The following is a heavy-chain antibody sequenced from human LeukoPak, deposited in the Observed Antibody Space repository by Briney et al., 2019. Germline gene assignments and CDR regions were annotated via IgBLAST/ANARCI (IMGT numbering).Heavy chain of an antibody. CDR2: IYYSGST. Sequence: SETLSLTCTVSGGSIRSYYWSWIRQPPGKGLEWIGYIYYSGSTNYNPSLKSRVTISVDTSKNQFSLKLSSVTAADTAVYYCARDTRSGYSDYWGQGTLVTVSS. CDR1: GGSIRSYY. D-gene: IGHD3-3*01. J-gene: IGHJ4*02. CDR3: ARDTRSGYSDY. V-gene: IGHV4-59*01.